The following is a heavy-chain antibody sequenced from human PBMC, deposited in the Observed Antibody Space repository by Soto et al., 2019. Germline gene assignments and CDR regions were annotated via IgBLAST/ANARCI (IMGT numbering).Heavy chain of an antibody. Sequence: PGGSLRLSCAASGFTFSSYAMSWVRQAPGKGLEWVSVISGSGGRTYYADSVKGRFTISRDNSKNTLYLQMNSLRAEDTAVYYCAKASYDILTGYSPDYWRQGTLVTVSS. D-gene: IGHD3-9*01. CDR1: GFTFSSYA. CDR2: ISGSGGRT. J-gene: IGHJ4*02. CDR3: AKASYDILTGYSPDY. V-gene: IGHV3-23*01.